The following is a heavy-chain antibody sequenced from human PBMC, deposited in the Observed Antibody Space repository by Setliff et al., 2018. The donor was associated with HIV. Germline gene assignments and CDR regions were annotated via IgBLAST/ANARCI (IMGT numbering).Heavy chain of an antibody. CDR1: GYSFNIYW. Sequence: PGESLKISCKGSGYSFNIYWIGWVRQMPGKGLEWMGIIYPGDSDTIYSPSFQGQVTISVDKSFTTAYLQWSSLKASDTAMYYCARLSRHYSDSTAYHDAFDVWGQGTKVTVSS. CDR2: IYPGDSDT. J-gene: IGHJ3*01. D-gene: IGHD3-22*01. CDR3: ARLSRHYSDSTAYHDAFDV. V-gene: IGHV5-51*01.